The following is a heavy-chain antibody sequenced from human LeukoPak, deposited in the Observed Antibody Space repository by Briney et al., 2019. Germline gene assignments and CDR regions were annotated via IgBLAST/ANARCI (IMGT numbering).Heavy chain of an antibody. J-gene: IGHJ4*02. CDR1: GGSFSGYY. V-gene: IGHV4-34*01. CDR3: ARSMYYYDSSGLGY. Sequence: SETLSLTCAVYGGSFSGYYWSWIRQPPGKGLEWIGEINHSGSTNYNPSLKSRVTISVDTSKNRFSLKLSSVTAADTAVYYCARSMYYYDSSGLGYWGQGTLVTVSS. D-gene: IGHD3-22*01. CDR2: INHSGST.